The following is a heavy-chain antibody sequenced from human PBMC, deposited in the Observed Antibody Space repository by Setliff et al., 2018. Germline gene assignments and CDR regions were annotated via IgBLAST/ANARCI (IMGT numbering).Heavy chain of an antibody. J-gene: IGHJ6*03. V-gene: IGHV3-23*03. D-gene: IGHD4-17*01. CDR3: AKDLGDDGHYYYYMDV. CDR1: GFTFNYA. CDR2: VYRGGSTT. Sequence: GGSMRLSCAASGFTFNYAMSWVRQAPGKRLEWVSVVYRGGSTTFYADSVKGRFTISRDDSKNTLYLQMNSLTVDDTAVYYCAKDLGDDGHYYYYMDVWGKGTTVTVSS.